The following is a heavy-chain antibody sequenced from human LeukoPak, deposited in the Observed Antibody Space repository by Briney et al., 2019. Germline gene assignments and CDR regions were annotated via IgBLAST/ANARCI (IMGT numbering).Heavy chain of an antibody. J-gene: IGHJ4*02. D-gene: IGHD2-2*01. Sequence: GGSLRLSCAASGFTFSSFAMSWVRQAPGKGLEWVSTVSGGGGTTYYADSVKGRFTISRDNSKNTLYLQMNTLSAEDTAVYYCANRNLEYCSSISCYAPFDYWGQGALVTVSS. V-gene: IGHV3-23*01. CDR3: ANRNLEYCSSISCYAPFDY. CDR1: GFTFSSFA. CDR2: VSGGGGTT.